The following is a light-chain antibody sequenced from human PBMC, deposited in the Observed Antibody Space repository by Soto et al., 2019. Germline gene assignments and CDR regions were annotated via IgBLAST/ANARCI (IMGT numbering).Light chain of an antibody. CDR1: QSVNSR. CDR3: QQYGSSPPEWT. V-gene: IGKV3-20*01. CDR2: GAS. Sequence: VLTQSPGTLSLSPGERATLSCRASQSVNSRLAWYQQKPGQAPRLLIYGASSRATGIPDRFSGSGSGTDFTLTISRLEPEDFAVYYCQQYGSSPPEWTFGQGTKVDIK. J-gene: IGKJ1*01.